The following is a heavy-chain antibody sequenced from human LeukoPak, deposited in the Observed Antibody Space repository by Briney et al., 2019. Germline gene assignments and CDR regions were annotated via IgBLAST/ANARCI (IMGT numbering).Heavy chain of an antibody. V-gene: IGHV3-48*04. J-gene: IGHJ6*04. D-gene: IGHD3-10*02. CDR2: ISSSSSTI. CDR3: AELGITMIGGV. Sequence: GGSLRLSCAASAFTFSSYSMNWVRQAPGKGLEWVSYISSSSSTIYYADSVKGRFTISRDNAKNSLYLQMNSLRAEDTAVYYCAELGITMIGGVWGKGTTVTISS. CDR1: AFTFSSYS.